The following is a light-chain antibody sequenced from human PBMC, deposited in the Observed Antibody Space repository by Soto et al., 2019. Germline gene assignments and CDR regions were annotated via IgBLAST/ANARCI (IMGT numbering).Light chain of an antibody. V-gene: IGLV1-40*01. CDR1: SSNIGAGYD. CDR3: QSYDSSRSGWV. J-gene: IGLJ3*02. Sequence: QSVLTQPPSVSGAPGQRVTISCTGSSSNIGAGYDVHWYQQLPGTAPKLLIYGNNNRPSGVPDRFSGSKSATSYSLAITGLQAEDEADYDCQSYDSSRSGWVFGGGTKLTVL. CDR2: GNN.